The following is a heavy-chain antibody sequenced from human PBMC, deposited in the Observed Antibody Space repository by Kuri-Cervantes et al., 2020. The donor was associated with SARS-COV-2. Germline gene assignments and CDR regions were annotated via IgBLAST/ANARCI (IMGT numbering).Heavy chain of an antibody. V-gene: IGHV5-10-1*01. J-gene: IGHJ4*02. Sequence: GESLKISCKGSGYIFTSYWISWVRQMPGKGLEWMGRIDPSDSYTNYSPSFQGQVTISADKSISTVYLQWSSLKASDTAMYYCASNYYGSGKWGQGTLVTVSS. CDR1: GYIFTSYW. D-gene: IGHD3-10*01. CDR2: IDPSDSYT. CDR3: ASNYYGSGK.